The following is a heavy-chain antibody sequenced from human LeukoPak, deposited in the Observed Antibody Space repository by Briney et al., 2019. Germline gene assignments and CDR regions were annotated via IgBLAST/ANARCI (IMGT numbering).Heavy chain of an antibody. V-gene: IGHV1-46*01. CDR2: INPSGGST. D-gene: IGHD2-15*01. CDR1: GYTFTSYY. CDR3: ARGGDCSGGSCYPYFDY. Sequence: GASVKVSCKASGYTFTSYYMHWVRQAPGQGLEWMGIINPSGGSTSYARKFQGRVTMTRDMSTSTVYMELSSLRSEDTAVYYCARGGDCSGGSCYPYFDYWGQGTLVTVSS. J-gene: IGHJ4*02.